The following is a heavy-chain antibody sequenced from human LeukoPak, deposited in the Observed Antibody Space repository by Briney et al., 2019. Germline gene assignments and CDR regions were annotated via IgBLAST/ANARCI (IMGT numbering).Heavy chain of an antibody. J-gene: IGHJ6*03. CDR2: IIPIFGTA. CDR1: GGTFSSYA. Sequence: SVKVSCKASGGTFSSYAISWVRQAPGQGLEWMGGIIPIFGTANYAQKFQGRVTITADESTSTAYMELSSLRSEDTAVYYCARVPEHYYYMDVWGKGTTVTISS. V-gene: IGHV1-69*13. D-gene: IGHD1-14*01. CDR3: ARVPEHYYYMDV.